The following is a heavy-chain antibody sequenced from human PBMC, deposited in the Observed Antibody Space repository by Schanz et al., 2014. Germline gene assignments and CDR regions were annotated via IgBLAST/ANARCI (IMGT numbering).Heavy chain of an antibody. V-gene: IGHV1-18*01. D-gene: IGHD3-3*01. Sequence: QVHLVQSGAEVKRPGASVKVSCKASGYTFTSYGISWVRQAPGQGLEWMGWISAYNGNTKYPQKLQGRVTMTTDTSTSTAYMELRSLRSDGTAVYYCARDRRFFDRDDLYCFDSWGQGTLVTVSS. CDR2: ISAYNGNT. CDR1: GYTFTSYG. CDR3: ARDRRFFDRDDLYCFDS. J-gene: IGHJ4*02.